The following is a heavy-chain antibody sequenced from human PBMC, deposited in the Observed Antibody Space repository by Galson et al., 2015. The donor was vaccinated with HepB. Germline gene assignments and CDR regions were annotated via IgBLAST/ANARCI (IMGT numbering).Heavy chain of an antibody. J-gene: IGHJ4*02. CDR3: ARGRITIFGVVMGYFDY. V-gene: IGHV1-3*02. D-gene: IGHD3-3*01. CDR2: SNAGNGNT. CDR1: GYTFTSYA. Sequence: SCKASGYTFTSYAMHWVRQAPGQRLEWMGWSNAGNGNTKYSQEFQGRVTITRDTSASTAYMELSSLRSEDMAVYYCARGRITIFGVVMGYFDYWGQGTLVTVSS.